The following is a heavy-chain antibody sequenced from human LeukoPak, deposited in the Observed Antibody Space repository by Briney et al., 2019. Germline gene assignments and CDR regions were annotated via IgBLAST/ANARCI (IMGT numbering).Heavy chain of an antibody. CDR3: ARSQIGLVSGIAWFDP. D-gene: IGHD3-3*01. CDR2: INPNSGGT. CDR1: GYTFTGYY. Sequence: ASVKVSCKASGYTFTGYYMRWVRQAPGQGLEWMGWINPNSGGTNYAQKFQGRVTMTRDTSISTAYMELSRLRSDDTAVYYCARSQIGLVSGIAWFDPWGQGTLVTVSS. J-gene: IGHJ5*02. V-gene: IGHV1-2*02.